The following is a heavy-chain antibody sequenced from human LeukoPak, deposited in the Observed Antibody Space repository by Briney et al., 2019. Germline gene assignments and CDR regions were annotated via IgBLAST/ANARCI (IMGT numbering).Heavy chain of an antibody. J-gene: IGHJ5*02. CDR3: TAQAALVAAENWLDP. Sequence: GESLKLSCAASGFTFSGSTIHWVRQASGKGLGWVGRIRSKPNSYATTYAPALKGRCIISRHDSKNTAYLQMSSLEIEDTAVYYCTAQAALVAAENWLDPWGQGTLVTVSS. CDR2: IRSKPNSYAT. V-gene: IGHV3-73*01. CDR1: GFTFSGST. D-gene: IGHD2-15*01.